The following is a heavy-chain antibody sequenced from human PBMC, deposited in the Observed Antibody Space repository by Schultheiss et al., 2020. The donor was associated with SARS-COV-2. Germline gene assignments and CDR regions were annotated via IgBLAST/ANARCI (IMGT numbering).Heavy chain of an antibody. J-gene: IGHJ1*01. D-gene: IGHD1-26*01. CDR2: INHSGST. CDR3: ARGWSYYATEYFLH. CDR1: GESFSGYY. Sequence: SETLSLTCAVYGESFSGYYWSWIRQPPGKGLEWIGEINHSGSTKYNPSLKSRVTISVDTSKNQLSLKLSSVTAADTAVYYCARGWSYYATEYFLHWGQGTLVTVSS. V-gene: IGHV4-34*01.